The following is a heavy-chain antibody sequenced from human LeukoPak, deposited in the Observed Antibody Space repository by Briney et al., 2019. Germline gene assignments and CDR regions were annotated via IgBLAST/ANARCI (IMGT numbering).Heavy chain of an antibody. Sequence: GRPLRLSCAASGLTFRSYVMHRVRQAPGKVPEGVAVISYDGSNKYYADSVKGRFTISRDNSKNTLYLQMNSLRAEDTAVYYCARESTLGYYYYGMDVWGQGTTVTVAS. CDR1: GLTFRSYV. CDR3: ARESTLGYYYYGMDV. CDR2: ISYDGSNK. J-gene: IGHJ6*02. V-gene: IGHV3-30-3*01. D-gene: IGHD4-23*01.